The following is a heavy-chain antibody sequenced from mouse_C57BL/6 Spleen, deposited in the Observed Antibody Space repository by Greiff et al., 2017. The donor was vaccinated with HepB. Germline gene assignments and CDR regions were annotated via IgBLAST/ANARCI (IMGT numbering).Heavy chain of an antibody. Sequence: EVQLQQSGGDLVKPGGSLKLSCAASGFTFSSYGMSWVRQTPDKRLEWVATISSGGSYTYYPDSVKGRFTISRDNAKNTLYLQMSSLKSEGTAMYYCARDYDREVYYFDYWGQGTTLTVSS. CDR1: GFTFSSYG. J-gene: IGHJ2*01. D-gene: IGHD2-4*01. V-gene: IGHV5-6*01. CDR2: ISSGGSYT. CDR3: ARDYDREVYYFDY.